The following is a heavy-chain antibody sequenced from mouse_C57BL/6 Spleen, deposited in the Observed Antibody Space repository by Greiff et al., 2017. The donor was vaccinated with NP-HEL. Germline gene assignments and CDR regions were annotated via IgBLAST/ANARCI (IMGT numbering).Heavy chain of an antibody. J-gene: IGHJ4*01. CDR3: ARVYDGYYGGYAMDY. Sequence: QVQLQQSGPGLVAPSQSLSITCTVSGFSLTSYAISWVRQPPGKGLEWLGVIWTGGGTNYNSALKSRLSISKDNSKSQVFLKMNSLQTDDTARYYCARVYDGYYGGYAMDYWGQGTSVTVSS. CDR2: IWTGGGT. CDR1: GFSLTSYA. V-gene: IGHV2-9-1*01. D-gene: IGHD2-3*01.